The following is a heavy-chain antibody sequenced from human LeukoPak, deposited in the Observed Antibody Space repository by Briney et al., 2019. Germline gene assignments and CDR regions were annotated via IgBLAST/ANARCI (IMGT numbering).Heavy chain of an antibody. J-gene: IGHJ4*02. V-gene: IGHV5-51*01. D-gene: IGHD6-19*01. CDR2: IYPGDSDT. CDR3: AGSLPRSGKTFDY. CDR1: GYSFTSYW. Sequence: GESLKISCKGSGYSFTSYWIGWVRQMPGKGLEWMGIIYPGDSDTRYSPSFQGQVTISADKSISTAYLQWSSLKASDTAMYYCAGSLPRSGKTFDYWGQGTLATVSS.